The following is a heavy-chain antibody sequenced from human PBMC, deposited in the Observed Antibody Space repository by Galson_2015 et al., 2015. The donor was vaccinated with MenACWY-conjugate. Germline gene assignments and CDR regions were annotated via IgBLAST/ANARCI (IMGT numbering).Heavy chain of an antibody. CDR3: ARGSSSWSSERHNYYHYRLDV. CDR2: ISYDRSNE. CDR1: GFTFSGYA. J-gene: IGHJ6*02. V-gene: IGHV3-30*04. D-gene: IGHD6-13*01. Sequence: SLRLSCAASGFTFSGYAIHWVRQAPGKGLEWVSIISYDRSNEYYADSVKGRFTISRDNSKNTLYLQVSSLRAGDTAVYYCARGSSSWSSERHNYYHYRLDVWGPGTTLTVSS.